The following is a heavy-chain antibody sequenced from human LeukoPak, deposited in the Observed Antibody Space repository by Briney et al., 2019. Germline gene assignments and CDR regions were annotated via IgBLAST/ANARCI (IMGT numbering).Heavy chain of an antibody. V-gene: IGHV3-23*01. CDR3: ATYRQVMLPFEA. CDR1: GFTFSSYA. J-gene: IGHJ5*02. CDR2: ISGSGGNT. D-gene: IGHD5-18*01. Sequence: GGSLRLSCAASGFTFSSYAMSWVRQAPGKGLEWVSGISGSGGNTYYADSVRGRFTISRDNSRSTLFLQMNSLRGEDTAIYYCATYRQVMLPFEAWGQGTLVTVSS.